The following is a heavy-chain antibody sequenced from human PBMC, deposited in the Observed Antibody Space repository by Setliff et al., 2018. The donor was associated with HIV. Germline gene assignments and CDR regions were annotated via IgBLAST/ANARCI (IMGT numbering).Heavy chain of an antibody. V-gene: IGHV3-49*04. Sequence: PGGSLRLSCAASGFTFSNAWMSWVRQAPGKGLEWVGFIRSKAYGGTTEYAASVKGRFTISRDDSKSVAYLQMNSLKTEDTAVYFCARARRVGSYSRVDYFDYWGQGTLVTVSS. CDR2: IRSKAYGGTT. CDR3: ARARRVGSYSRVDYFDY. D-gene: IGHD3-10*01. CDR1: GFTFSNAW. J-gene: IGHJ4*02.